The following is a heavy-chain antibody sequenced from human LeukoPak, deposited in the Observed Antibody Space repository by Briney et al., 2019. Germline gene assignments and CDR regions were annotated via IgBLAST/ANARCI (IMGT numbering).Heavy chain of an antibody. V-gene: IGHV3-48*03. CDR2: ISSSGSTI. J-gene: IGHJ4*02. Sequence: GGSLRLSCATSGFTLSSYWMSWVRQAPGKGLEWVSYISSSGSTIYYADSVKGRFTISRDNAKNSLYLQMNSLRAEDTAVYYCARDLRGYYDSSGYPCWGQGTLVTVSS. D-gene: IGHD3-22*01. CDR1: GFTLSSYW. CDR3: ARDLRGYYDSSGYPC.